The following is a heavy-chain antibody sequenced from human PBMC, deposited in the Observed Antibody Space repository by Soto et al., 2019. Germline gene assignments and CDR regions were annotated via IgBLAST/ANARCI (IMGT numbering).Heavy chain of an antibody. D-gene: IGHD6-19*01. J-gene: IGHJ4*02. CDR3: ARHVVSGWFFDF. V-gene: IGHV4-39*01. CDR1: GGSISSGDYY. CDR2: INFSGNA. Sequence: QLQLQESGPGLVRPSETLSLTCVVSGGSISSGDYYWGWIRQPPGKGLEWIGSINFSGNAYHNPPLKSRVTTSVDTSKIQFALKLSSMTAADTAAYYCARHVVSGWFFDFWGQGTLVTVSS.